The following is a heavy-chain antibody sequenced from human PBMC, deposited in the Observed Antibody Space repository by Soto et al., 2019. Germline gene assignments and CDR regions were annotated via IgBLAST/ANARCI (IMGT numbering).Heavy chain of an antibody. CDR3: ARVGYCSSTSCYN. CDR1: GFTVSSNY. Sequence: GGSLRLSCAASGFTVSSNYMSWVRQAPGKGLEWVSVIYSGGSTYYADSVKGRFTISRDNSKNTLYLQMNSLRAEDTAVYYCARVGYCSSTSCYNWGQGTLVTVSS. V-gene: IGHV3-66*01. CDR2: IYSGGST. D-gene: IGHD2-2*02. J-gene: IGHJ4*02.